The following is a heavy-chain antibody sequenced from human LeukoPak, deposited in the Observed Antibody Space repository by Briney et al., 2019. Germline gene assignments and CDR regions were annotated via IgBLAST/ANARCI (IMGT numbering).Heavy chain of an antibody. CDR2: ISAYNGNT. J-gene: IGHJ3*02. V-gene: IGHV1-18*01. Sequence: ASVKVSCKASGYTFTSYGISWVRQAPGQGLEWMGWISAYNGNTNYAQKLQGRVTMTTDTSTSTAYMELRSLRSDDTAVYYCARERMGMTTVTTADIWGQGTMVTVSS. D-gene: IGHD4-17*01. CDR3: ARERMGMTTVTTADI. CDR1: GYTFTSYG.